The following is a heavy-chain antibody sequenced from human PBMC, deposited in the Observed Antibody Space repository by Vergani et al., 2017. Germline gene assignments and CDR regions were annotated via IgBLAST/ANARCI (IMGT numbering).Heavy chain of an antibody. V-gene: IGHV4-31*03. Sequence: QVQLQESGPGLVKPSQTLSLTCSVPGDSIRSGVYYWNWIRQHPGKGLECIGYIYSTGSTHHNPSLRRRINMSVDTSKNQFSLKLNSVTAADTAMYYCARMGGYDEGDAFRIGYFDSWGPGILVTVSS. CDR2: IYSTGST. D-gene: IGHD3-22*01. J-gene: IGHJ4*02. CDR1: GDSIRSGVYY. CDR3: ARMGGYDEGDAFRIGYFDS.